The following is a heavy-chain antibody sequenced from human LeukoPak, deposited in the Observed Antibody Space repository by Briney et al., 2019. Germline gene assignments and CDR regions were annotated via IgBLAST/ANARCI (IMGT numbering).Heavy chain of an antibody. CDR2: MYYSGST. CDR3: SRENGAFSPFGF. V-gene: IGHV4-59*01. D-gene: IGHD2-8*01. CDR1: GGSISTYY. J-gene: IGHJ4*02. Sequence: SETLSLTCTVSGGSISTYYWSWIRQPPGKGLEWIGYMYYSGSTNYNPSLKSRVTISVDTSKNQFSLRLSSVTAADTAVYYCSRENGAFSPFGFWGQGTLVTVPS.